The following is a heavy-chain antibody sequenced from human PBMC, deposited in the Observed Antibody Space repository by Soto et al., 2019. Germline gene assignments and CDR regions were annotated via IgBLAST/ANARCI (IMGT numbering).Heavy chain of an antibody. CDR2: ISAYNGNT. CDR3: ARDRGRYALDY. Sequence: QVQLVQSGAEVKKPGASVKVSCKASGYTFTSYGIIWVRQAPGQGLEWMGWISAYNGNTNHAQKLQGRVTMTTDTPTSTAYMELRRLRSDDTAVYYCARDRGRYALDYWGQGTLVTVSS. CDR1: GYTFTSYG. D-gene: IGHD1-26*01. V-gene: IGHV1-18*01. J-gene: IGHJ4*02.